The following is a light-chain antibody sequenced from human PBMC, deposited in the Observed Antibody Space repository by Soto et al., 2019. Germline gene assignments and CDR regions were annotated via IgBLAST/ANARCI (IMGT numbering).Light chain of an antibody. CDR2: DAS. CDR1: QSVSSY. CDR3: QQGYSNPWT. J-gene: IGKJ1*01. V-gene: IGKV3-11*01. Sequence: EIVLTQSPATLSLSPGERATLSCRASQSVSSYLAWYQQKPGQAPRLLIYDASNRATGIPARFSGSGSGTNFTLSLNSLQPEDFATYYCQQGYSNPWTFGQGTKVDIK.